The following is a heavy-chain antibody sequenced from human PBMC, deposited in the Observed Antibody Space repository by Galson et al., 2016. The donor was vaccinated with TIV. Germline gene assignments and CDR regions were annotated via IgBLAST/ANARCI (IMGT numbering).Heavy chain of an antibody. V-gene: IGHV3-15*01. Sequence: SGAEVKKPRASVKVSCKASGFGFTYAWMTWVRQAPGKGLEWIGRIKSASEGGTVDYSTPVEGRFTISRLDSKKTVYLQMNSLRSEDTGIYYCTTGPDFARSSGWFKAFWGQGTLVTVSS. J-gene: IGHJ4*02. CDR2: IKSASEGGTV. D-gene: IGHD6-19*01. CDR1: GFGFTYAW. CDR3: TTGPDFARSSGWFKAF.